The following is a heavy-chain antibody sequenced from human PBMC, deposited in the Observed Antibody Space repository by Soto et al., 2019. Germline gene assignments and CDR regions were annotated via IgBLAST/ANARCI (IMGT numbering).Heavy chain of an antibody. CDR2: ISNYNGDT. J-gene: IGHJ5*02. Sequence: QVQLVQSGAEVRKPGASVQVSCKASGYTFTRYSINWVRQAPGQGLEWVGWISNYNGDTKYAEKFQGRVTLTTDTFTPTTYMDLRSLTSDDTAMYFCARGDSTGSPTGWFDPWGQGTLVTVFS. CDR1: GYTFTRYS. V-gene: IGHV1-18*04. D-gene: IGHD6-19*01. CDR3: ARGDSTGSPTGWFDP.